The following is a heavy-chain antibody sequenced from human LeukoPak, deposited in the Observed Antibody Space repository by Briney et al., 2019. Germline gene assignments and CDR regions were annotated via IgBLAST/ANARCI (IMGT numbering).Heavy chain of an antibody. Sequence: GGSLRLSCAASGFTFSSDGMSWVRQAPGQGLEWVGGIRGKTDGGTTDYAAPVKGRFTISRDDSKNTLYLQMNSLKTEDTAVYYCTTDPPYSSGWFSDWFDPWGQGTLVTVSS. CDR3: TTDPPYSSGWFSDWFDP. V-gene: IGHV3-15*01. CDR1: GFTFSSDG. D-gene: IGHD6-19*01. CDR2: IRGKTDGGTT. J-gene: IGHJ5*02.